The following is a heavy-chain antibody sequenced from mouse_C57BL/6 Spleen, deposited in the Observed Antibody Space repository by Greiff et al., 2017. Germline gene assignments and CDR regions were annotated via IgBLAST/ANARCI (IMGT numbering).Heavy chain of an antibody. CDR2: IDPSDSYT. J-gene: IGHJ3*01. CDR3: ARWGYGSSPFAY. Sequence: QVQLKQPGAELVKPGASVKLSCKASGYTFTSYWMQWVKQRPGQGLEWIGEIDPSDSYTNYNQKFKGKATLTVDTSSSTAYLQLSSLTSEDSAVYYCARWGYGSSPFAYWGQGTLVTVSA. D-gene: IGHD1-1*01. CDR1: GYTFTSYW. V-gene: IGHV1-50*01.